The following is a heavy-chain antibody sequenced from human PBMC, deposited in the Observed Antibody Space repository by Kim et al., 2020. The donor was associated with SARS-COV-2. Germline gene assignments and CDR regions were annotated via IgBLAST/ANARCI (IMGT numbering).Heavy chain of an antibody. CDR3: ARRWGGTTSEYDYYGMDV. V-gene: IGHV4-31*03. CDR2: IYYSGST. CDR1: GGSVSSGGYY. D-gene: IGHD2-2*01. Sequence: SETLSLTCTVSGGSVSSGGYYWIWIRQHPGKGLEWIGNIYYSGSTYSNPSLKSRLTISKDTSKNQFSLKLTSVTAADTAVYYCARRWGGTTSEYDYYGMDVGGQATTVTVSS. J-gene: IGHJ6*02.